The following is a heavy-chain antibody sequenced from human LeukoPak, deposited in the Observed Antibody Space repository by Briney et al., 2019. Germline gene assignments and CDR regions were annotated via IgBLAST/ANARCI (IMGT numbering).Heavy chain of an antibody. Sequence: ASVKVSCKAFGHSLTSYSMHWMRQAPGQGLEWMGIINPSGGSTSYAQKFQGRVTMTRDTSTSTVYMEVTSLRSEDTAVYYCAKDPRAKGARGVDESDYWGQGTLVTVSS. CDR2: INPSGGST. CDR1: GHSLTSYS. V-gene: IGHV1-46*01. CDR3: AKDPRAKGARGVDESDY. J-gene: IGHJ4*02. D-gene: IGHD1-26*01.